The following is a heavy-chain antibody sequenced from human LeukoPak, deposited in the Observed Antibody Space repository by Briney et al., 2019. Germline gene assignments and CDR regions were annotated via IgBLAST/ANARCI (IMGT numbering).Heavy chain of an antibody. D-gene: IGHD3-10*01. CDR3: ARGYYGLGDY. J-gene: IGHJ4*02. V-gene: IGHV4-34*01. CDR2: ISHSGST. CDR1: GGSFSGYY. Sequence: SETLSLTCAVYGGSFSGYYWSWIRQPPGKGLEWIGEISHSGSTNYNPSLKSRVTISVDTSKNQFSLKLSSVTAADTAVYYCARGYYGLGDYWGQGTLVTVSS.